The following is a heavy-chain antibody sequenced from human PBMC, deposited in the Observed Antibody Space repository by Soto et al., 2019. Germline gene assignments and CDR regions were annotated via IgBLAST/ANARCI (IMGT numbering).Heavy chain of an antibody. CDR2: IVPVFGRP. CDR1: GGSFSKFG. D-gene: IGHD3-22*01. V-gene: IGHV1-69*13. J-gene: IGHJ4*02. CDR3: AREGSGYNF. Sequence: SVKVSSKASGGSFSKFGISWVRQAPGQGLEWMGGIVPVFGRPNYAQRFRGRLTITADESTSTGYMELISLRCDDPAVYYCAREGSGYNFWGQGTQVNVSS.